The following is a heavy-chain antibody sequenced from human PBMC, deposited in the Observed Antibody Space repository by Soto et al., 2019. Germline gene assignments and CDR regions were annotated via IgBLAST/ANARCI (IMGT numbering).Heavy chain of an antibody. CDR1: GFTFDDYT. D-gene: IGHD6-6*01. CDR2: ISWDGGST. J-gene: IGHJ4*02. CDR3: AKGPMTLYSSSFIDY. Sequence: EVQLVESGGVVVQPGGSLRLSCAASGFTFDDYTMHWVRQAPGKGLEWVSLISWDGGSTYYADSVKGRFTISRDNSKNSLYLQMNSMRTEDTALYYCAKGPMTLYSSSFIDYWGQGTLVTVSS. V-gene: IGHV3-43*01.